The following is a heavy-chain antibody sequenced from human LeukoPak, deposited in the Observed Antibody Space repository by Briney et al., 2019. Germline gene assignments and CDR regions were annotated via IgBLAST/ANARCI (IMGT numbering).Heavy chain of an antibody. CDR2: INHSGST. CDR3: ARALRYCSGGSCYESYFDY. J-gene: IGHJ4*02. V-gene: IGHV4-34*01. Sequence: SETLSLTCAVYGGSFSGYYWSWIRQPPGKGLEWIGEINHSGSTNYNPSLKSRVTISVDTSKNQFSLKLSSVTAADTAVYYCARALRYCSGGSCYESYFDYWGQGTLVTVSS. CDR1: GGSFSGYY. D-gene: IGHD2-15*01.